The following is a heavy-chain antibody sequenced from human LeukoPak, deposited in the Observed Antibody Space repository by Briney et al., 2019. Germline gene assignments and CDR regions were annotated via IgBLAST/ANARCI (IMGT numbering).Heavy chain of an antibody. J-gene: IGHJ4*02. D-gene: IGHD3-9*01. Sequence: SETLSLTCTVSGGSISSYYWNWIRQPPGKGLDWIGYIYYSGSTNYNPSLKSRVTISLDTSKNQFSLRLSSVTAADTAVYYCATGRYDILTGYSNYYFDSWGQGTLVTVSS. CDR1: GGSISSYY. V-gene: IGHV4-59*01. CDR3: ATGRYDILTGYSNYYFDS. CDR2: IYYSGST.